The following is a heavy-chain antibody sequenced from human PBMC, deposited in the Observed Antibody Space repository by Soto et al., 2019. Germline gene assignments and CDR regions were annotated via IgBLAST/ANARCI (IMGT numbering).Heavy chain of an antibody. D-gene: IGHD5-12*01. Sequence: EASVKVSCKASGGTFSSYAISWVRQAPGQGLEWMGGIIPIFGTANYAQKFQGRVTITADESTSTAYMELSSLRSEDTAVYYCARDQYSGYDFSLENWFDPWGQGTLVTVSS. CDR2: IIPIFGTA. CDR3: ARDQYSGYDFSLENWFDP. J-gene: IGHJ5*02. V-gene: IGHV1-69*13. CDR1: GGTFSSYA.